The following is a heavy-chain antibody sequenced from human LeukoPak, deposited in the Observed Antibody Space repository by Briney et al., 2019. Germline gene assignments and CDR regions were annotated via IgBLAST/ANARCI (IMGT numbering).Heavy chain of an antibody. V-gene: IGHV3-23*01. Sequence: PGGSLRLSCAASGFTFSSYGMSWVRQAPGKGLEWVSGISGRGGSTYYADSVKGRFTISRDNSENTLYLQMNSLRAEDTAVYYCAKATTYTSAGYSSGWYYFDYWSQGTLVTVSS. CDR3: AKATTYTSAGYSSGWYYFDY. D-gene: IGHD6-19*01. CDR1: GFTFSSYG. CDR2: ISGRGGST. J-gene: IGHJ4*02.